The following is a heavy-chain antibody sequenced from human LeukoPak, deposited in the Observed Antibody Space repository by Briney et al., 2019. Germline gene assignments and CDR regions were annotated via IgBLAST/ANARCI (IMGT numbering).Heavy chain of an antibody. V-gene: IGHV4-61*02. CDR1: GDSISSGDYY. D-gene: IGHD3-22*01. Sequence: SETLSLTCTVSGDSISSGDYYWSWIRQPAGKGLEWIGRISSSGSTNYNPSLKSRVTISVDTSKYQFSLKLSSVTAADTAVYFCARGPYSYDSSGAFDIWGQGTMVTVSS. CDR3: ARGPYSYDSSGAFDI. J-gene: IGHJ3*02. CDR2: ISSSGST.